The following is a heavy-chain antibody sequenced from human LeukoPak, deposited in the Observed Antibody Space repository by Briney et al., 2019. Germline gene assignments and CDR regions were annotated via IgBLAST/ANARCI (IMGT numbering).Heavy chain of an antibody. D-gene: IGHD5-12*01. Sequence: SETLSLTCTASGGSISSYYWSWIRQPAGKGLEWIGRIYTSGSTNYNPSLKSRVTISVDKSKNQFSLKLSSVTAADTAVYYCAREGRVATIAPYYYYYMDVWGKGTTVTVSS. V-gene: IGHV4-4*07. CDR1: GGSISSYY. CDR2: IYTSGST. CDR3: AREGRVATIAPYYYYYMDV. J-gene: IGHJ6*03.